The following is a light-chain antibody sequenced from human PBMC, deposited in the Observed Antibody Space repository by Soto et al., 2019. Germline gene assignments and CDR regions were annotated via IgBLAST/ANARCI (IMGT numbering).Light chain of an antibody. V-gene: IGKV3-20*01. CDR3: QHYGGTPYT. J-gene: IGKJ2*01. CDR2: GTS. Sequence: EIVLTQSPATLSLSPGERATLSCRASQSVSSYLAWYQQKPGQAPRLLIYGTSNRATGIPDRFSGSGSGTDFTLTISRLEPEDFAVYYCQHYGGTPYTFGQGTTLEIK. CDR1: QSVSSY.